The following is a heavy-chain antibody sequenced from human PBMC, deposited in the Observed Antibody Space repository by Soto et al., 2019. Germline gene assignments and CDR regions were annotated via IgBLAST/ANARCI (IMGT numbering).Heavy chain of an antibody. CDR3: ARDLFLQDRPFDY. CDR2: IIPIFGTA. V-gene: IGHV1-69*13. CDR1: GGTFSSYA. Sequence: GASVKVSCKASGGTFSSYAISWVRQAPGQGLEWMGGIIPIFGTANYAQKFQGRVTITADESTSTAYMELSSLRSEDTAVYYCARDLFLQDRPFDYWGHGTLVTVSS. J-gene: IGHJ4*01. D-gene: IGHD2-15*01.